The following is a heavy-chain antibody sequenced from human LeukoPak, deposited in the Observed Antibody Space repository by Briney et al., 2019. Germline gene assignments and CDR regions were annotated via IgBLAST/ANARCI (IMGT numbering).Heavy chain of an antibody. CDR1: GYTFTTYD. J-gene: IGHJ5*02. D-gene: IGHD6-13*01. V-gene: IGHV1-8*02. CDR2: MNPNSGNT. CDR3: ARRSSSWYGDQNWFDP. Sequence: ASVKVSCKASGYTFTTYDINWVRQATGQGLEWMGWMNPNSGNTGYAQKLQGRVTMTTDTSTSTAYMELRSLRSDDTAVYYCARRSSSWYGDQNWFDPWGQGTLVTDSS.